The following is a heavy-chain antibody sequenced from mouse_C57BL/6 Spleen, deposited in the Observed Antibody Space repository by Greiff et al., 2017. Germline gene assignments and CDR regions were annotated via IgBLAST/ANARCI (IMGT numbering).Heavy chain of an antibody. CDR1: GYSFTGYY. CDR3: ARDPTGTGAMDY. CDR2: INPSTGGT. V-gene: IGHV1-42*01. D-gene: IGHD4-1*01. Sequence: EVMLVESGPELVKPGASVKISCKASGYSFTGYYMNWVKQSPEKSLEWIGEINPSTGGTTYNQKFKAKATLTVDKSSSTAYMQLKSLTSEDSAVYYCARDPTGTGAMDYWGQGTSVTVSS. J-gene: IGHJ4*01.